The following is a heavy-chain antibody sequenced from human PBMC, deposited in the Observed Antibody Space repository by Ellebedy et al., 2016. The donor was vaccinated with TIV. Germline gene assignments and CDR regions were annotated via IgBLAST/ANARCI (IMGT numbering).Heavy chain of an antibody. CDR3: ARATFPGIAVAGRYYFDY. J-gene: IGHJ4*02. V-gene: IGHV4-34*01. CDR1: GGSFSGYY. CDR2: INHSGST. D-gene: IGHD6-19*01. Sequence: SETLSLXXAVYGGSFSGYYWSWIRQPPGKGLEWIGEINHSGSTNYNPSLKSRVTISVDTSKNQFSLKLSSVTAADTAVYYCARATFPGIAVAGRYYFDYWGQGTLVTVSS.